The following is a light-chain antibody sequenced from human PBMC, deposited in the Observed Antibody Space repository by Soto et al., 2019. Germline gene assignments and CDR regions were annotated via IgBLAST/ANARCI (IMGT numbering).Light chain of an antibody. CDR2: GAS. V-gene: IGKV3-15*01. CDR1: QTIANN. J-gene: IGKJ2*01. Sequence: ETVMTQSPATLSVSPGERATLSCRASQTIANNLAWYQQRPGHAPRLLIYGASPRATGIPARFSGSGSGTEFTLTISSLQSEDFAIYYCQQYNNWPPYTFGQGTKLEI. CDR3: QQYNNWPPYT.